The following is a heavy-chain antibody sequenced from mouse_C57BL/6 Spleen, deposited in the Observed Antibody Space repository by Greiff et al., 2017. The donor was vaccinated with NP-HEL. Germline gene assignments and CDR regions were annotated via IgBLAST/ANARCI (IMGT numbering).Heavy chain of an antibody. CDR3: ATLYDDYDWFAY. J-gene: IGHJ3*01. Sequence: VMLVESGPGLVAPSQSLSITCTVSGFSLTSYGVDWVRQSPGKGLEWLGVIWGVGSTNYNSALKSRLSISKDNSKSQVFLKMNSLQTDDTAMYYCATLYDDYDWFAYWGQGTLVTVSA. CDR1: GFSLTSYG. V-gene: IGHV2-6*01. D-gene: IGHD2-4*01. CDR2: IWGVGST.